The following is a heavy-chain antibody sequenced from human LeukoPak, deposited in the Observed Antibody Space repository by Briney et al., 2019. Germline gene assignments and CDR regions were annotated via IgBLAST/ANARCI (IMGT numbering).Heavy chain of an antibody. V-gene: IGHV4-38-2*02. J-gene: IGHJ3*02. CDR2: VYHSGSI. D-gene: IGHD2-2*01. CDR3: ARGKVPAAPDAFDI. Sequence: SETLSLTCTVSGDSLVSGHYWGWIRQPPGQGLEWVGSVYHSGSIYYNPSLKSRVTISVDTSKNQFSLKLSSVTAADTAVYYCARGKVPAAPDAFDIWGQGTMVTVSS. CDR1: GDSLVSGHY.